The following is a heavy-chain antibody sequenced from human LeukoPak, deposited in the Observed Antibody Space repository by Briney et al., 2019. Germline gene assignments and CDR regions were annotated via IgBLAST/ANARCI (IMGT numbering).Heavy chain of an antibody. D-gene: IGHD3-22*01. Sequence: PGGSLRLSCAASGFTFSDYYMSWIRQAPGKGLEWVSYISSSGSTIYYADSVKGRFTISRDNAKNSLYLQMNSLRAEDTAVYYCARSVTTKRITMTLDYWGQGTLVTVSS. V-gene: IGHV3-11*04. CDR2: ISSSGSTI. CDR1: GFTFSDYY. J-gene: IGHJ4*02. CDR3: ARSVTTKRITMTLDY.